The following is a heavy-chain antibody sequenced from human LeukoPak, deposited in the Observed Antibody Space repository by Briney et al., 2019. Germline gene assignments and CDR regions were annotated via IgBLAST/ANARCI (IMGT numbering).Heavy chain of an antibody. CDR1: GYTFTSYA. V-gene: IGHV1-69*05. J-gene: IGHJ4*02. CDR3: ARASVVLPAAAFDY. Sequence: SVKVSCKASGYTFTSYAISWVRQAPGQGLEWMGGIIPIFGTANYAQKFQGRVTITTDESTSTAYMELSSLRSEDTAVYYCARASVVLPAAAFDYWGQGTLVTVSS. D-gene: IGHD2-2*01. CDR2: IIPIFGTA.